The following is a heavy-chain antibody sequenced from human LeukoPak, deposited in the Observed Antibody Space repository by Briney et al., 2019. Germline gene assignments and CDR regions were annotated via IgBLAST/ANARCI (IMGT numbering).Heavy chain of an antibody. CDR3: TRLGSSGWYNWFDP. Sequence: RGSLRLSCAASGFTFSGSAMHWVRQASGKGLEWVGRIRSKANSYATAYAASVKGRFTISRDDSKNTAYLQMNSLKTEDTAVYYCTRLGSSGWYNWFDPWGQGTLVTVSS. D-gene: IGHD6-19*01. CDR1: GFTFSGSA. CDR2: IRSKANSYAT. V-gene: IGHV3-73*01. J-gene: IGHJ5*02.